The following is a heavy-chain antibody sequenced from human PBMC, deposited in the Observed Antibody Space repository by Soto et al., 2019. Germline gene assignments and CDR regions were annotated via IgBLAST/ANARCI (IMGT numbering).Heavy chain of an antibody. V-gene: IGHV4-31*03. CDR2: IYYSGST. CDR1: GGSISSGGYY. D-gene: IGHD6-13*01. CDR3: ASCSRDYYYGMDV. J-gene: IGHJ6*02. Sequence: SETLSLTCTVSGGSISSGGYYWSWIRQHPGKGLEWIGYIYYSGSTYYNPSLKSRVTISVDTSKNQFSLKLSSVTAADTAVYYCASCSRDYYYGMDVWGQGTTVTVSS.